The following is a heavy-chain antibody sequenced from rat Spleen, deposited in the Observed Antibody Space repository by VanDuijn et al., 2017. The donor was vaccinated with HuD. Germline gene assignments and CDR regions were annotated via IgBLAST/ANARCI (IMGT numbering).Heavy chain of an antibody. Sequence: EVQLVESGGGLVQPGRSLKLSCAASGFTFSDYYMAWVRQAPTKGLEWVASLSYDGGSTYYRDSVKGRFTISRDNAKSSLYLQMDSLRSEDTATYYCTTDWALIPPGYWGQGVMVTVSS. V-gene: IGHV5-20*01. D-gene: IGHD2-1*01. CDR1: GFTFSDYY. CDR2: LSYDGGST. J-gene: IGHJ2*01. CDR3: TTDWALIPPGY.